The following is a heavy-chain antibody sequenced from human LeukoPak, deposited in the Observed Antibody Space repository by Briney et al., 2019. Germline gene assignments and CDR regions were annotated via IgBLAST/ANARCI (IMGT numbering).Heavy chain of an antibody. D-gene: IGHD2-2*01. CDR1: GFTFSSYE. CDR3: AKDQADCSSASCYERGFDY. V-gene: IGHV3-48*03. Sequence: PGGSLRLSCAASGFTFSSYEMNWVRQAPGKGLEWVSYISSSGSTIYYADSVKGRFSISRDNSKSTLYLQMSSLRAEDTAVYYCAKDQADCSSASCYERGFDYWGQGTLVTVSS. CDR2: ISSSGSTI. J-gene: IGHJ4*02.